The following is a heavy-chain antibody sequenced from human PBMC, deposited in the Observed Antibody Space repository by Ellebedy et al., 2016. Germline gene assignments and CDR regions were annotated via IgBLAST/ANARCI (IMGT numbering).Heavy chain of an antibody. CDR2: IYTSGST. CDR3: AKLSAAGNSVFDN. Sequence: GSLRLSXTVSGGSISSYFWNWIRQPAGKRLEWIGRIYTSGSTNYNPSLKSRVSMSVDTSKNQFSLKLSSVTVADTAVYYCAKLSAAGNSVFDNWGQGTTVTVSS. V-gene: IGHV4-4*07. CDR1: GGSISSYF. D-gene: IGHD6-13*01. J-gene: IGHJ3*02.